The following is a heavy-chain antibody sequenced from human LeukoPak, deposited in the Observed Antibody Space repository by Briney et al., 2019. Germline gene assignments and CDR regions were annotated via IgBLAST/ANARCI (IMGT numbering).Heavy chain of an antibody. V-gene: IGHV4-59*12. D-gene: IGHD3-9*01. Sequence: SETLSLTCTVSGGSISSYYWCWIRQPPGKGLEWIGYIYYSGSTNYNPSLKSRVTISVETSKNQFSLKLSSVTAADTAVYYCARGYYDILTGWTYYFDYWGQGTLVTVSS. J-gene: IGHJ4*02. CDR2: IYYSGST. CDR3: ARGYYDILTGWTYYFDY. CDR1: GGSISSYY.